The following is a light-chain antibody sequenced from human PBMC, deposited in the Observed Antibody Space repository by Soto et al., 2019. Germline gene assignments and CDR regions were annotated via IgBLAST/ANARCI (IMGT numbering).Light chain of an antibody. Sequence: EIVLTQSPGTLSLSPGERATLSCRASQTISDSNLAWYQQQPGQAPRLLIYGASSRATGIPDRFGGSGSGTDFTLTINRLEPEDFAVYYCQQYGSSPLSFGQGTKVELK. CDR2: GAS. CDR1: QTISDSN. CDR3: QQYGSSPLS. V-gene: IGKV3-20*01. J-gene: IGKJ1*01.